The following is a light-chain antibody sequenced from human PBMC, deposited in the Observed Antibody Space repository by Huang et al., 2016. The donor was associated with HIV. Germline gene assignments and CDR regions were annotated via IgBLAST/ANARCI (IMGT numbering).Light chain of an antibody. Sequence: EIVMTQSPPTLSVSPGERVTLSCRASQSISSDLAWFQQKPGQPPRLLIYAASTRAICVPARFSGRGSGTVFTLTLSSLQSEDFAVYFCHQYNRWHSFGQGTKLDIK. CDR2: AAS. J-gene: IGKJ2*01. V-gene: IGKV3-15*01. CDR3: HQYNRWHS. CDR1: QSISSD.